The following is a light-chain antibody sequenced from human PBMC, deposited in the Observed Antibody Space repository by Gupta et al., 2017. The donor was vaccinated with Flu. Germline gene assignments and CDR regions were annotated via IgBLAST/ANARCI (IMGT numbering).Light chain of an antibody. Sequence: EIEMTQAPATLSVSPGERATLSCRASQSVSRNLAWYQQKPGQAPRLLIYGASSRADGIPDRFSGSGSETDFTLTSTRRQSEDFAVYCGHQDNTLNSFGQGTKMEIK. V-gene: IGKV3-15*01. J-gene: IGKJ2*03. CDR2: GAS. CDR1: QSVSRN. CDR3: HQDNTLNS.